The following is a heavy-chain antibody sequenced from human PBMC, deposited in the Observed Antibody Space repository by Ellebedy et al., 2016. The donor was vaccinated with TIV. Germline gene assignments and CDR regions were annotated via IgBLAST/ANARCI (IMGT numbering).Heavy chain of an antibody. CDR1: GGSISSSSYY. CDR2: IYYSGST. V-gene: IGHV4-39*01. Sequence: SETLSLXCTVSGGSISSSSYYWGWIRQPPGKGLEWIGSIYYSGSTYYNPSLKSRVTISVDTSKNQFSLKLSSVTAADTAVYYCARLVTMIVVVITYPIVYFDYWGQGTLVTVSS. D-gene: IGHD3-22*01. J-gene: IGHJ4*02. CDR3: ARLVTMIVVVITYPIVYFDY.